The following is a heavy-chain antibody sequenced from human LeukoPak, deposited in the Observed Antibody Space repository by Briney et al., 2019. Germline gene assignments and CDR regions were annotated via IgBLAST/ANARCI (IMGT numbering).Heavy chain of an antibody. CDR3: ARGQSGDPAFDI. Sequence: PGGSLRLSCEASGXSVSNNYMTWVRQAPGKGLEWVSVIYSGGTTYYGDSVEGRFTISRDNSRNTLNLQMNSLRAEDTAVYFCARGQSGDPAFDIWGQGTMVTVSS. CDR1: GXSVSNNY. CDR2: IYSGGTT. J-gene: IGHJ3*02. D-gene: IGHD4-17*01. V-gene: IGHV3-53*01.